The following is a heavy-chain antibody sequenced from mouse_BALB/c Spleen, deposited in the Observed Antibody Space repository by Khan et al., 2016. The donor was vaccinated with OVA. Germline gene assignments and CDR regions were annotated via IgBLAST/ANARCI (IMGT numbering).Heavy chain of an antibody. D-gene: IGHD1-1*01. Sequence: EVQLQESGPDPVNPSQSLSLTCTVTGYSITSDYAWNWIRQFPGNKLEWMGYISYSGRTSYNPSLKSRISITRDTSKNQVFLQLNSVTTEDTATYFCARSVTITTVVATDFDYWGQGTTLTVSS. CDR3: ARSVTITTVVATDFDY. CDR2: ISYSGRT. V-gene: IGHV3-2*02. CDR1: GYSITSDYA. J-gene: IGHJ2*01.